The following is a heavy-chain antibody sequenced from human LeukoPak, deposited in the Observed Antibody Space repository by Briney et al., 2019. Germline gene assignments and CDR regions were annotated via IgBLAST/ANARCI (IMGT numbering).Heavy chain of an antibody. CDR1: GFTFSSYA. V-gene: IGHV3-48*03. J-gene: IGHJ4*02. D-gene: IGHD4-17*01. CDR3: ARDRSTVTTWLDY. CDR2: ITGSGTTI. Sequence: GRSLRLSCAASGFTFSSYAMNWVRQAPGKGLEWVSYITGSGTTIYYADSVKGRFTISRDNAKNSLYLQMNSLRAEDTAVYYCARDRSTVTTWLDYWGQGTLVTVSS.